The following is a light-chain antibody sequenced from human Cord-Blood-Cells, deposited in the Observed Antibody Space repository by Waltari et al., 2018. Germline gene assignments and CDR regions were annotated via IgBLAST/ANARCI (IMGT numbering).Light chain of an antibody. J-gene: IGKJ1*01. CDR2: DAS. CDR1: QSISSW. CDR3: QQYNRYSWT. Sequence: DIQMTQSPSTLSASVGDRVTITCRASQSISSWLAWYQQKPGKAPKLLIYDASSLESGVPSRFSGSGSGTGFTLTISSLQPDDFAPYYCQQYNRYSWTFGQGTKVEIK. V-gene: IGKV1-5*01.